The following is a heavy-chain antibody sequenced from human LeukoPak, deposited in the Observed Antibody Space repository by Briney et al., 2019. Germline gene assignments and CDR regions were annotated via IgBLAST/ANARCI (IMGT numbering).Heavy chain of an antibody. CDR3: VKESIGYCSGGSCY. D-gene: IGHD2-15*01. CDR2: ISSNGGGT. Sequence: GGSLRLSCSASGFTFSSYAMHWVRQAPGKGLEYVSAISSNGGGTYYADSVKGRFTISRDNSKNTLYLQMSSLRAEDTAVYYCVKESIGYCSGGSCYWGQGTLATVSS. CDR1: GFTFSSYA. V-gene: IGHV3-64D*06. J-gene: IGHJ4*02.